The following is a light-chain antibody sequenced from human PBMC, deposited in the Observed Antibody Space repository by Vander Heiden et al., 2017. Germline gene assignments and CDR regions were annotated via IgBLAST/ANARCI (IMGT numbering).Light chain of an antibody. CDR1: TLGDKF. V-gene: IGLV3-1*01. J-gene: IGLJ2*01. CDR3: QAWDFTTYVV. CDR2: EDY. Sequence: SYELTQPPSVSVSPGQTASIPCSGDTLGDKFVSWYQQKPGQFPLLVIYEDYKRPSGIPERFSASNSGNTATLTISETQAMDEADYYCQAWDFTTYVVFGGGTKLTVL.